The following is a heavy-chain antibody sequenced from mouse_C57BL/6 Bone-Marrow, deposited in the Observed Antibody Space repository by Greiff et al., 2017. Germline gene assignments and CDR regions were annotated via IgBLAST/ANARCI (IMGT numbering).Heavy chain of an antibody. Sequence: EVHLVESGGDLVKPGGSLKLSCAASGFTFSSYGMSWVRQTPDKRLERVATISSGGSYTYYPDSVKGRFTISRDNAKNTLYLQMSSLKSEDTAMYYCARLDGRYFDVWGTGTTVTVSS. J-gene: IGHJ1*03. CDR3: ARLDGRYFDV. D-gene: IGHD2-3*01. V-gene: IGHV5-6*01. CDR2: ISSGGSYT. CDR1: GFTFSSYG.